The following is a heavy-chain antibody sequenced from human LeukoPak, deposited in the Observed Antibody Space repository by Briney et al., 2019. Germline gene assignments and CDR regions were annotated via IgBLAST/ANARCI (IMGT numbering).Heavy chain of an antibody. V-gene: IGHV1-69*13. CDR3: ASVATAMVSPFDY. CDR1: GGTFSSYA. CDR2: IIPIFGTA. Sequence: SVKVSCKASGGTFSSYAISWVRQAPGQGLEWMGGIIPIFGTANYAQKFQGRVTITADESTSTAYMELSSLRSEDTAVYYCASVATAMVSPFDYWGQGTLVTVSS. J-gene: IGHJ4*02. D-gene: IGHD5-18*01.